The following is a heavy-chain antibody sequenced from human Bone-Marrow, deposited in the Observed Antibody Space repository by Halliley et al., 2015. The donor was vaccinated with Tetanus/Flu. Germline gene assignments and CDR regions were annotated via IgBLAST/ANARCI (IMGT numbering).Heavy chain of an antibody. CDR2: IYHGGKS. J-gene: IGHJ4*02. V-gene: IGHV4-4*01. CDR3: ASHLSTAGTRGFDY. D-gene: IGHD6-13*01. CDR1: VGSITSANW. Sequence: TLSLTCDVSVGSITSANWWSWVRQPPGRGLEWIGEIYHGGKSNYSPSLRGRVTISVDKSMNQFSLKLNSVTAADTAVYFCASHLSTAGTRGFDYWGQGALVTFSS.